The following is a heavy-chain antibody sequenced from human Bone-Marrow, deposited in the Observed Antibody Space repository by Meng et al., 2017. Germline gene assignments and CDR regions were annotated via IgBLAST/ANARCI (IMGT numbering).Heavy chain of an antibody. V-gene: IGHV3-7*01. J-gene: IGHJ5*02. CDR3: ARTIFGVAPNWFDP. CDR1: GFTFSSYW. Sequence: GGSLRLSCAASGFTFSSYWMSWVRQAPGKGLEWVANIKQDGSEEYYVDSVKGRFTISRDNAKNSLYLQMNSLRAEDTAVYYCARTIFGVAPNWFDPWGQGTLVTVSS. CDR2: IKQDGSEE. D-gene: IGHD3-3*01.